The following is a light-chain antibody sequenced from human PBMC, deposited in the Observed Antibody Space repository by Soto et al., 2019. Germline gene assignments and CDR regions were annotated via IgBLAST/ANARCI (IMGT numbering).Light chain of an antibody. Sequence: DIPMTQSPSTLSGSVGDRVTITCRASQTISSWLAWYQQKPGNAPKLMIYKASTLKSGVPSRFRVSGSGTELTLTIRSLHTDDVATYYCQDYNSYSEAIGEGTKV. CDR2: KAS. CDR3: QDYNSYSEA. J-gene: IGKJ1*01. CDR1: QTISSW. V-gene: IGKV1-5*03.